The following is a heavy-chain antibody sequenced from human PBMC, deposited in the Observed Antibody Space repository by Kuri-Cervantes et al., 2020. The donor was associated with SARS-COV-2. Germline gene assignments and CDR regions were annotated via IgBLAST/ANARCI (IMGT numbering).Heavy chain of an antibody. Sequence: GGSLRLSCAASGFTFSSYWMHWVRQAPGKGLVWVSRINSDGSSTSYADSVKGRFTISRDNAKNTLYLQMNCLRAEDTAVYYCARVPSITMVRGANSYGMDVWGQGTLVTVSS. CDR3: ARVPSITMVRGANSYGMDV. CDR1: GFTFSSYW. V-gene: IGHV3-74*01. D-gene: IGHD3-10*01. J-gene: IGHJ6*02. CDR2: INSDGSST.